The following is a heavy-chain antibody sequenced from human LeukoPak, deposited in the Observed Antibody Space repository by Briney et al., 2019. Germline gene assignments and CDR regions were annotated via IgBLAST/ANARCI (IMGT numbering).Heavy chain of an antibody. V-gene: IGHV4-59*01. CDR2: IYYSGST. J-gene: IGHJ6*02. Sequence: PSETLSLTCTVSGGSISSYYWSWIRQPPGKGLEWIGYIYYSGSTNYNPSLKSRVTISVDTSKNQFSLKLSSVTAADTAVYYCARNPLYYGMDVWGQGTTVTVSS. CDR3: ARNPLYYGMDV. CDR1: GGSISSYY.